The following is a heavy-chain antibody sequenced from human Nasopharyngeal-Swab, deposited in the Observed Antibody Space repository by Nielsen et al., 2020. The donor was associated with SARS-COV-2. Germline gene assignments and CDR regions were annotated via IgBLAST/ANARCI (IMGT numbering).Heavy chain of an antibody. Sequence: GESLKISCEASGFTVSSNYMSWVRQAPGKGLEWVSVIYSGGSTYYADSVKGRFTISRDNSKNTLYLQMNSLRAEDTAVYYCAREGLYDSSGYFDYWGQGTLVTVSS. CDR1: GFTVSSNY. J-gene: IGHJ4*02. V-gene: IGHV3-53*01. D-gene: IGHD3-22*01. CDR2: IYSGGST. CDR3: AREGLYDSSGYFDY.